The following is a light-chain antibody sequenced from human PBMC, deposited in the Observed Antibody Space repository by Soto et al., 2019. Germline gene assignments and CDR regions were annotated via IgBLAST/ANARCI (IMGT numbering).Light chain of an antibody. CDR2: KAS. Sequence: DLQMTQSPSTLSASVGDSVSITWRASQSISSWLAWYQQKPGKAPKILIYKASSLESGVHSRFSGSGSGTEFPLTIRSLQPDDFATYYCQQYNSYSQXGQGTKVDIK. J-gene: IGKJ1*01. CDR1: QSISSW. CDR3: QQYNSYSQ. V-gene: IGKV1-5*03.